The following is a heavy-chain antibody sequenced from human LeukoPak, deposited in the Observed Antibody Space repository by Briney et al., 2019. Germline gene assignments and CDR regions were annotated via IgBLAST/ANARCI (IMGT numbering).Heavy chain of an antibody. V-gene: IGHV3-23*01. CDR3: AKSPRMTTDAFDI. CDR2: ISGSGGST. D-gene: IGHD1-1*01. CDR1: GFNFSTYS. Sequence: SGGSLRLSCAASGFNFSTYSMNWVRQAPGKGLEWVSAISGSGGSTYYADSVKGRFTISRDNSKNTLYLQMNSLRAEDTAVYYCAKSPRMTTDAFDIWGQGTMVTVSS. J-gene: IGHJ3*02.